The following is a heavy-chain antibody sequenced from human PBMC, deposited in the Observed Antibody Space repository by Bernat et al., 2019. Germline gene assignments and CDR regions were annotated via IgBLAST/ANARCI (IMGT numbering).Heavy chain of an antibody. CDR2: IRYDGSKK. D-gene: IGHD6-19*01. V-gene: IGHV3-30*02. CDR1: GFTFSSFG. Sequence: QVHLVESGGGVVQPGGSLRLSCAASGFTFSSFGMHWVRQAPGKGLEWVALIRYDGSKKYYADSVKGQVTISRDNSKNMLYLQMNSLGAEDTAVYYCAKSVYSSDNYGMDVWGQGTTVTVSS. CDR3: AKSVYSSDNYGMDV. J-gene: IGHJ6*02.